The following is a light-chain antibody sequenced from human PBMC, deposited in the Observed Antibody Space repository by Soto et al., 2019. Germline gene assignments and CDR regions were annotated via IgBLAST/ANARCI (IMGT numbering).Light chain of an antibody. CDR1: QSVFSS. Sequence: EIVMTQSPATLSVSPGERATLSCRASQSVFSSLAWYQQKPGQAPRLLIYGAATRATGIPARFSGSGSGTEFTLTISSLQSEDFAVYYCQQYHNWPAFGQGTKGDNK. CDR2: GAA. CDR3: QQYHNWPA. V-gene: IGKV3-15*01. J-gene: IGKJ1*01.